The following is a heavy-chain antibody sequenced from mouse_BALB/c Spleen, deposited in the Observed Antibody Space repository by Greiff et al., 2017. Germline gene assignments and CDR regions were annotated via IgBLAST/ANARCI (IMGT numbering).Heavy chain of an antibody. CDR3: ARNSNYDAFAY. CDR1: GFTFSSYT. CDR2: ISNGGGST. V-gene: IGHV5-12-2*01. D-gene: IGHD2-4*01. J-gene: IGHJ3*01. Sequence: DVMLVESGGGLVQPGGSLKLSCAASGFTFSSYTMSWVRQTPEKRLEWVAYISNGGGSTYYPDTVKGRFTISRDNAKNTLYLQMNSLKSEDTAMYYCARNSNYDAFAYWGQGTMVTVSA.